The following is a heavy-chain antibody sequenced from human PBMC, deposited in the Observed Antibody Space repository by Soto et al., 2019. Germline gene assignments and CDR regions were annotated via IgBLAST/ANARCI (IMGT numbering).Heavy chain of an antibody. CDR2: IIPIFGTA. CDR1: GGTFSSYA. V-gene: IGHV1-69*13. Sequence: WASVKVSCKASGGTFSSYAISWVRQAPGQGLEWMGGIIPIFGTANYAQKSQGRVTITADESTSTAYMELSSLRSEDTAVYYCARDLPGYSYGHGVCWFDPWGQGTLVTVSS. J-gene: IGHJ5*02. CDR3: ARDLPGYSYGHGVCWFDP. D-gene: IGHD5-18*01.